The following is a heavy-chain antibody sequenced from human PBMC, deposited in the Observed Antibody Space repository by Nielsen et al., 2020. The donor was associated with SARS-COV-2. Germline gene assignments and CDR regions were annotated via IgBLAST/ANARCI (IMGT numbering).Heavy chain of an antibody. CDR3: AKAKERLDAYYDFWSGYSTTYYYGMDV. Sequence: GESLKISCAASGFTFSSYAMSWVRQAPGKGLEWVSAISGSGGSTYYADSVKGRFTISRDNSKNTLYLQMNSLRAEDTAVYYCAKAKERLDAYYDFWSGYSTTYYYGMDVWGQGTTVTVSS. CDR2: ISGSGGST. J-gene: IGHJ6*02. CDR1: GFTFSSYA. D-gene: IGHD3-3*01. V-gene: IGHV3-23*01.